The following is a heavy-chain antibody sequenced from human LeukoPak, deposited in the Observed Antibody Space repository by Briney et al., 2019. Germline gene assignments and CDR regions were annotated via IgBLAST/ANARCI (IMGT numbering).Heavy chain of an antibody. CDR1: GGSISSYY. D-gene: IGHD3-10*01. J-gene: IGHJ3*02. CDR2: IYTSGST. V-gene: IGHV4-4*07. Sequence: PSETLSLTCTVSGGSISSYYWSWIRQPAGKGLGWIGRIYTSGSTNYNPSLKSRVTMSVDTSKNQFSLKLSSVTAADTAVYYCARDEGSGSYYGFSDIWGQGTMVTVSS. CDR3: ARDEGSGSYYGFSDI.